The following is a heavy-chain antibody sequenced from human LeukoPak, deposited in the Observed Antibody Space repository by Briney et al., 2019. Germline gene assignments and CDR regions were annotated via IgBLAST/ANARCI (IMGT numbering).Heavy chain of an antibody. CDR2: IWYDGSNK. J-gene: IGHJ4*02. CDR1: GFTFSTYG. V-gene: IGHV3-33*01. CDR3: AREKQKYSSGWYCLDY. Sequence: GSLRLSCAASGFTFSTYGLHWVRQAPGKGLEWVALIWYDGSNKYYADSVKGRFTISRDNSKNTVYLQMNSLRAEDTAVYYCAREKQKYSSGWYCLDYWGQGTLVTVSS. D-gene: IGHD6-19*01.